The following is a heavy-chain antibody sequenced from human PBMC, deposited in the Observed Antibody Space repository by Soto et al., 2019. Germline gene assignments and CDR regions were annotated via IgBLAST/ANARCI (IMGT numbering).Heavy chain of an antibody. CDR2: IYYSGST. V-gene: IGHV4-59*12. Sequence: SETLSLTCTVSGGSISSYYWSWIRQPPGKGLEWIGYIYYSGSTNYNPSLKSRVTISVDRSKNQFSLKLSSVTAADTAVYYCARFCTNGVCYTKGADYYYGMDVWGQGTTVTVSS. J-gene: IGHJ6*02. D-gene: IGHD2-8*01. CDR1: GGSISSYY. CDR3: ARFCTNGVCYTKGADYYYGMDV.